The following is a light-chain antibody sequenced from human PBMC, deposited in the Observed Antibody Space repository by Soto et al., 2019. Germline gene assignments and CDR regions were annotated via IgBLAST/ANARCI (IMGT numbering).Light chain of an antibody. V-gene: IGKV1-5*03. CDR3: QHYNSYSEA. Sequence: DIQMTQSPSTLSGSVGDRVTITCRASQTISSWLAWYQQKPGKAPKLLIYKASTLKSGVPSRFSGSGSGTEFTLTLSSLQPDDFANYYCQHYNSYSEAFGQGTKVELK. J-gene: IGKJ1*01. CDR2: KAS. CDR1: QTISSW.